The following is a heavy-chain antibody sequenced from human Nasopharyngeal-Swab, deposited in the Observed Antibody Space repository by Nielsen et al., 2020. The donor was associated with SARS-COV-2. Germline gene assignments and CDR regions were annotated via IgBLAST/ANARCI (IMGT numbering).Heavy chain of an antibody. CDR3: ASLYCSGGSCYLDAFDI. D-gene: IGHD2-15*01. J-gene: IGHJ3*02. CDR2: ISSSSSYI. V-gene: IGHV3-21*01. Sequence: GESLKISCAASGFTFSSYSMNWVRQAPGKGLEWVSSISSSSSYIYYADSVKGRFTISRDNAKNSLYLQMNSLRAEDTAVYYCASLYCSGGSCYLDAFDIWGQGTMVTVSS. CDR1: GFTFSSYS.